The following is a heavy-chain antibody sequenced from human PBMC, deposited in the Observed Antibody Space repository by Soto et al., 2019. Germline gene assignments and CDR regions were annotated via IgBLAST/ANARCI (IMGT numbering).Heavy chain of an antibody. CDR1: GGSFSGYY. CDR3: ARGRAQLLRFLEWSKFDY. V-gene: IGHV4-34*01. J-gene: IGHJ4*02. Sequence: PSETLSLTCAVYGGSFSGYYWSWIRQPPGKGLEWIGEINHSGSTNYNPSLKSRVTISVDTSKNQFSLKLSSVTAADTAVYYCARGRAQLLRFLEWSKFDYWGQGTLVTVSS. CDR2: INHSGST. D-gene: IGHD3-3*01.